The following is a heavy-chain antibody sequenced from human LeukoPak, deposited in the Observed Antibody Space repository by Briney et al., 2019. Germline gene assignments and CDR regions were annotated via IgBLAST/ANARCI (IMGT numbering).Heavy chain of an antibody. D-gene: IGHD2-21*02. V-gene: IGHV4-34*01. CDR3: ARGKFVVVTNWFDP. CDR2: INHSGYT. J-gene: IGHJ5*02. Sequence: PSETLSLTCAVYGGSFSGYYWSWICQPPGKGLEWIGEINHSGYTNYNPSLKSRVTISVDTSKNQFSLKLSSVTAADTAVYYCARGKFVVVTNWFDPWGQGTLVTVSS. CDR1: GGSFSGYY.